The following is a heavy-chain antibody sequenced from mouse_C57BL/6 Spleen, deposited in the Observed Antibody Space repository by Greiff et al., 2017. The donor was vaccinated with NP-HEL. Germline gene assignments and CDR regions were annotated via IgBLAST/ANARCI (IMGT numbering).Heavy chain of an antibody. J-gene: IGHJ3*01. CDR2: IYPGSGST. CDR3: ARSGPQLRDGAWFAY. Sequence: VQLQQPGAELVKPGASVKMSCKASGYTFTSYWITWVKQRPGQGLEWIGDIYPGSGSTNYNEKFKSKATLTVDTSSSTAYMQLSSLTSEDSAVFVCARSGPQLRDGAWFAYWGHGTLVTVSA. D-gene: IGHD3-1*01. CDR1: GYTFTSYW. V-gene: IGHV1-55*01.